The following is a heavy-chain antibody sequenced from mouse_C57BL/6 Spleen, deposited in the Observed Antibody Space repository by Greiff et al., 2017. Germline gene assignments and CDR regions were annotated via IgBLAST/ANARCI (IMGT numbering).Heavy chain of an antibody. D-gene: IGHD1-1*01. CDR1: GFTFSSYA. CDR3: TREGTTVVADAY. V-gene: IGHV5-9-1*02. CDR2: ISSGGDYI. J-gene: IGHJ3*01. Sequence: EVMLVESGEGLVKPGGSLKLSCAASGFTFSSYAMSWVRQTPEKRLEWVAYISSGGDYIYYADTVKGRFTISRDNARNTLYLQMSSLKSEDTAMYYCTREGTTVVADAYWGQGTLVTVSA.